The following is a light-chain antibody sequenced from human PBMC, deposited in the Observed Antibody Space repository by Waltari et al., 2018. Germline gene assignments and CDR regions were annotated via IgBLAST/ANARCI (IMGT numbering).Light chain of an antibody. CDR2: GAS. CDR1: QSVSSN. V-gene: IGKV3D-15*01. Sequence: EIVMTQSPATLSVSLGERATLSCRASQSVSSNLAWYQQKPGQAPRLLIYGASTSATGIPARFSGSGSGTEFTLTISSLQSEDFAVYYCEQYNNWPPWTFGQGTKVEIK. J-gene: IGKJ1*01. CDR3: EQYNNWPPWT.